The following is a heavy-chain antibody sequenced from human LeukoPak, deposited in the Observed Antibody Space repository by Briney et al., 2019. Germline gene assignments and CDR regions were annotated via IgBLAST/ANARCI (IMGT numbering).Heavy chain of an antibody. CDR1: GGSISSSSYY. Sequence: SETLSLTCTVSGGSISSSSYYWGWIRQPPGKGLKWIGSIYYSGSTYYNPSLKSRVTISVDTSKNQFSLKLSSVTAADTAVYYCARTSRITMVRGVIITDHFDYWGQGTLVTVSS. V-gene: IGHV4-39*01. D-gene: IGHD3-10*01. J-gene: IGHJ4*02. CDR3: ARTSRITMVRGVIITDHFDY. CDR2: IYYSGST.